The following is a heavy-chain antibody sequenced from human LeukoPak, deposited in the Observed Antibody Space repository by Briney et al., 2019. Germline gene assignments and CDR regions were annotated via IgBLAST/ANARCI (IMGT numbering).Heavy chain of an antibody. CDR2: INPNRGGT. V-gene: IGHV1-2*06. J-gene: IGHJ4*02. D-gene: IGHD5-24*01. CDR1: GYTFTGYY. Sequence: GASVKVSCKASGYTFTGYYMHWVRQAPGQGLEWMGRINPNRGGTNYAQKFQGRVTMTRDTSISTAYMELSSLRSEDTAVYYCARGGETGYFDYWGQGTLVTVSS. CDR3: ARGGETGYFDY.